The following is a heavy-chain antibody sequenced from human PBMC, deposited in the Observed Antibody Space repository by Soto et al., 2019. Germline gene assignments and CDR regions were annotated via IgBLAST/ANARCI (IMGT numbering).Heavy chain of an antibody. CDR2: ISGSGGST. D-gene: IGHD2-15*01. V-gene: IGHV3-23*01. J-gene: IGHJ3*01. CDR3: AKDWGDIVGVVAATHH. CDR1: GFTFSSYA. Sequence: GGSLRLSCAASGFTFSSYAMSWVRQAPGKGLEWVSAISGSGGSTYYADSVKGRFTISRDNSKNTLYLQMNSLRAEDTAVYYCAKDWGDIVGVVAATHHWGQGTMVTVSS.